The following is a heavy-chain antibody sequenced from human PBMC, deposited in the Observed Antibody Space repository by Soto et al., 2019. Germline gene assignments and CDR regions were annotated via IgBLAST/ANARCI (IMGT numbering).Heavy chain of an antibody. CDR3: ARSTDYYGSGSTAFDY. CDR1: GYTFTNYG. D-gene: IGHD3-10*01. V-gene: IGHV1-18*01. J-gene: IGHJ4*02. CDR2: ISANNGHT. Sequence: QVHLVQSGAAVKKPGASVKVSCKNSGYTFTNYGIIWVRQAPGQGLEWMGWISANNGHTHYTQKVQGRVTMTTDTSTSTAYMGLRSLRSDDTAVYYCARSTDYYGSGSTAFDYWGQGTLVTVSS.